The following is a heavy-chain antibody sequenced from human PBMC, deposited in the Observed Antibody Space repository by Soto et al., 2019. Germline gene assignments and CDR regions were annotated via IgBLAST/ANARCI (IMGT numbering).Heavy chain of an antibody. D-gene: IGHD1-26*01. V-gene: IGHV1-69*10. CDR3: ARGGNGSYYYYGMDV. J-gene: IGHJ6*02. Sequence: ASVKVSCKASGGTFSSYAISWVRQAPGQGLEWMGGIIPILGIANYAQKFQGRVTITADKSTSTAYMELSSLRSEDTAVYYCARGGNGSYYYYGMDVWGQGTTVTVSS. CDR2: IIPILGIA. CDR1: GGTFSSYA.